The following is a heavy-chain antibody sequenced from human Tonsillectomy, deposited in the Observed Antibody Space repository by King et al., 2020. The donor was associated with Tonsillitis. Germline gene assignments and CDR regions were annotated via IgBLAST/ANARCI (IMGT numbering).Heavy chain of an antibody. CDR2: INPNSGGT. Sequence: VQLVQSGAEVKKPGASVKVSCKASGYTFTGYYMHWVRQAPGQGLEWMGWINPNSGGTNYAQKFQGRVTMTRDTSISTAYMELSRLRSDDTAVYYCARGHAMVTSGGPSLDYWGQGTLVTVSS. V-gene: IGHV1-2*02. J-gene: IGHJ4*02. CDR1: GYTFTGYY. CDR3: ARGHAMVTSGGPSLDY. D-gene: IGHD5-18*01.